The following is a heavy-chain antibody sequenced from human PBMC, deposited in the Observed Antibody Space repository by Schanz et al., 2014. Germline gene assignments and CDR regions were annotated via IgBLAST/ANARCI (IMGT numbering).Heavy chain of an antibody. CDR1: GFTVSSNY. J-gene: IGHJ6*02. D-gene: IGHD3-10*01. CDR2: IWYDGSNK. Sequence: VQLVESGGGLIQPGGSLRLSCVASGFTVSSNYMSWVRQAPGKGLEWVAVIWYDGSNKDYADSVKGRFTISRDNSKNTLYLQMNSLRAEDTAVYYCRLWFGELYYGMDVWGQGTTVTVSS. CDR3: RLWFGELYYGMDV. V-gene: IGHV3-33*08.